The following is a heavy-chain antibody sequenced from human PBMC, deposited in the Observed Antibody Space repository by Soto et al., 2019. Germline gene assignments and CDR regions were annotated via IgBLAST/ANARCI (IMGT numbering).Heavy chain of an antibody. CDR3: EKLHGGNSAAFDI. Sequence: GGSLRLSCAASGFTFSSYGMHWVRQAPGKGLEWVAVISYDGSNKYYADSVKGRSTISRDNSKNTLYLQMNSLRAEDTAVYYCEKLHGGNSAAFDIWGQGTMVTVSS. V-gene: IGHV3-30*18. D-gene: IGHD2-21*02. CDR1: GFTFSSYG. J-gene: IGHJ3*02. CDR2: ISYDGSNK.